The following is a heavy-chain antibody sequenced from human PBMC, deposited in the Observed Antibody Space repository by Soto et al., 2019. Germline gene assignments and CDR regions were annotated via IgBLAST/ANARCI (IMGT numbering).Heavy chain of an antibody. CDR2: IWYDGTSR. CDR1: GFTFSTYG. D-gene: IGHD3-16*01. Sequence: QVQLVESGGGVVQPGRSLRLSCAASGFTFSTYGMHWVRQAPGKGLEWVAVIWYDGTSRFYGDFVKGRFTISRDNSNNTLYLQLNSLRPDDTAVYYCARTPLTSDAFDIWGQGIRVTVSS. V-gene: IGHV3-33*01. J-gene: IGHJ3*02. CDR3: ARTPLTSDAFDI.